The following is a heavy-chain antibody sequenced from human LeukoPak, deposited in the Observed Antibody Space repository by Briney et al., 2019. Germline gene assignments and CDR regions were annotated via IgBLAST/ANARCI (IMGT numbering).Heavy chain of an antibody. J-gene: IGHJ6*03. D-gene: IGHD6-19*01. CDR1: GFTFSSYS. CDR2: INSGSNYI. Sequence: GGSLRLSCAASGFTFSSYSMNWVRQAPGKGLEWVSSINSGSNYIYYADSVKGRFTISRDAKNSVYLQMNSLRAEDTAVYYCARDHLSSGSSPDYYYYYYMDVWGKGTTVTISS. CDR3: ARDHLSSGSSPDYYYYYYMDV. V-gene: IGHV3-21*01.